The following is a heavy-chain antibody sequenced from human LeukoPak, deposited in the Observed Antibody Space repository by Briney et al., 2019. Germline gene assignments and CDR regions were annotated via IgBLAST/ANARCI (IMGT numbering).Heavy chain of an antibody. V-gene: IGHV4-59*01. CDR1: GGSISSYY. Sequence: SETLSLTCTVSGGSISSYYWSWIRQPPGKGLEWIGYIYSIGSPNYNSSLKSRVTMSVDTSKNQFSLKLSSVTAADTAVYYCARDRNDSSGYYYDSWGPGTLVTVSS. CDR3: ARDRNDSSGYYYDS. CDR2: IYSIGSP. J-gene: IGHJ5*01. D-gene: IGHD3-22*01.